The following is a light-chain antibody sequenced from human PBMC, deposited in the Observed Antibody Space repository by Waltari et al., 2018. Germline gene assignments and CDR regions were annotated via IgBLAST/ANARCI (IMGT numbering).Light chain of an antibody. CDR2: DNT. CDR1: SSNIGAGYD. J-gene: IGLJ3*02. Sequence: QSVLTQPPSVSGAPGQRVTISCTGSSSNIGAGYDVPWYQQLPGTAPKFLIYDNTNRPSGVPDRFSGSKSGTSASLAITGLQAEDEADYYCQSYDSSLSAYVFGGGTKVTVL. CDR3: QSYDSSLSAYV. V-gene: IGLV1-40*01.